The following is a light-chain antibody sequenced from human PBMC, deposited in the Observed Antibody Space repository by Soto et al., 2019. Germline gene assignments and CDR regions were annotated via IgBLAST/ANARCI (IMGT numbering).Light chain of an antibody. V-gene: IGKV3-15*01. Sequence: EIVMTQSPATLSVSPGERATLSCRASQSVSSNLAWYQQKPGQAPRLLIYTASTRATGIPARFSGSGSGTEFTLTISSLQSEDFAIYYCQKYNNWPLTFGGGTKVEIK. J-gene: IGKJ4*01. CDR2: TAS. CDR3: QKYNNWPLT. CDR1: QSVSSN.